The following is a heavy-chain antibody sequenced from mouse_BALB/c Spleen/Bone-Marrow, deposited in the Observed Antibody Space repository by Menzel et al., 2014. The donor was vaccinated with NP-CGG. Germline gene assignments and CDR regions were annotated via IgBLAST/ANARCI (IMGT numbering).Heavy chain of an antibody. CDR3: TRGEYGPLGGFDY. Sequence: EVQLQQSGTVLARPGASVKMSCKASGYSFTSYWMHWVKQRPGQGLEWIGAIYPGNSDTSYNQKFKGKAKLTAVTSASTACMELSSLTNEDSAVYYCTRGEYGPLGGFDYWGQGTTLTVSS. CDR1: GYSFTSYW. D-gene: IGHD2-10*02. V-gene: IGHV1-5*01. CDR2: IYPGNSDT. J-gene: IGHJ2*01.